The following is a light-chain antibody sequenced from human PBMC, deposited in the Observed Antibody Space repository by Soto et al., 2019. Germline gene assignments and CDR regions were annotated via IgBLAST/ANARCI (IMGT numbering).Light chain of an antibody. CDR2: VES. Sequence: DIQMTQSPSSLSASVGDRVTITCRASQSISRYLNWYQQKPGKAPNLLIYVESSLQSEVPSRFSVGGSVTAFTLTIASLQPEDFATYYCQQSYGTPITFGQGARLEL. V-gene: IGKV1-39*01. CDR3: QQSYGTPIT. J-gene: IGKJ5*01. CDR1: QSISRY.